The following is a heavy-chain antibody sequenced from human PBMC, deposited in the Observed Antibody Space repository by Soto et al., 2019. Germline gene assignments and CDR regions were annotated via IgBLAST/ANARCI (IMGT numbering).Heavy chain of an antibody. CDR3: ARSVDP. CDR1: GCSISSSSYY. CDR2: IFYSGTT. Sequence: SETLSLTCTVSGCSISSSSYYWGWIRQHPGKGLEWIGYIFYSGTTYYNPSLKSRVTISVDTSKNQFSLKLSSVTAADTAVYYCARSVDPWGQGTLVTVSS. V-gene: IGHV4-31*03. J-gene: IGHJ5*02.